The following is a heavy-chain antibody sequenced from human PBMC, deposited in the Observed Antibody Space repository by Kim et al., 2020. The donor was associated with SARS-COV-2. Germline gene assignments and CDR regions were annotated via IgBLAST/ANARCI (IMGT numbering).Heavy chain of an antibody. J-gene: IGHJ4*02. V-gene: IGHV4-59*01. CDR2: IYYSGST. D-gene: IGHD1-26*01. Sequence: SETLSLTCTVSGGSISSYYWSWIRQLPGKGLEWIGYIYYSGSTNYNPSLKSRVTISVDTSKNQFSLKLSSVTAADTAVYYCARGAQGDDFDYWGQGTLVTVSS. CDR1: GGSISSYY. CDR3: ARGAQGDDFDY.